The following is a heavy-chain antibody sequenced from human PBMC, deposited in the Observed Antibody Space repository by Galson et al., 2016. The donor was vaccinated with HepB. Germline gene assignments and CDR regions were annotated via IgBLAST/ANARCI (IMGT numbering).Heavy chain of an antibody. V-gene: IGHV3-53*01. CDR3: AQYYYDSSGYVEYFQN. D-gene: IGHD3-22*01. CDR2: IYSGGAT. J-gene: IGHJ1*01. CDR1: GFIVSSHY. Sequence: LRLSCAGSGFIVSSHYMNWVRQPPGKGLEWVAIIYSGGATYYADSVKGRFTISRDNPKNTLYLQMNSLRAEDTAVYYCAQYYYDSSGYVEYFQNWGQGSRVTISS.